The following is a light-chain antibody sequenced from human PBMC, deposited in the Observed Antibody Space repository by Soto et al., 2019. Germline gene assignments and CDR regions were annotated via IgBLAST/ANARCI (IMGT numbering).Light chain of an antibody. V-gene: IGKV3-20*01. CDR3: KQYQNSPRT. CDR1: QSVGGNS. CDR2: DTS. J-gene: IGKJ1*01. Sequence: ETVLTQSPGTLSLSPGERATVSCRSSQSVGGNSLAWYQQRPGQAPRLLIYDTSKRATGIPDRFSGSGSGTEFNLTISRLEPADFAVYYCKQYQNSPRTFGQGTKVDIK.